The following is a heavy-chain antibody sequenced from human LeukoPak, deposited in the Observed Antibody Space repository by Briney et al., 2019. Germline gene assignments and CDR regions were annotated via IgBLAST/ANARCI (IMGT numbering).Heavy chain of an antibody. V-gene: IGHV3-23*01. CDR1: GFTFTRNA. CDR3: AKRDTSGFYYFDY. Sequence: PGGSLRLSCAASGFTFTRNAMAWVRQAPGKGLEWVSAIDGSGGTTFYADSVKGRVTISRVQSTNTVYLQMNSLRADDTAVYYCAKRDTSGFYYFDYWGQGTLVTVSS. J-gene: IGHJ4*02. CDR2: IDGSGGTT. D-gene: IGHD6-19*01.